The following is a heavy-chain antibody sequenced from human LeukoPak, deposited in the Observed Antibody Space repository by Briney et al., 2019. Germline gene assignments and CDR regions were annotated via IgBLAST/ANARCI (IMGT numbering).Heavy chain of an antibody. J-gene: IGHJ4*02. CDR3: ARGADSGRTTTSPDY. CDR2: IYYSGST. V-gene: IGHV4-39*07. CDR1: GASISSNDYY. Sequence: PSETLSLTCTVSGASISSNDYYWVWIRQSPGKGLEWIGTIYYSGSTYYNPSLKSRLTISLDTSKNQFSLKLTSMTAADAAVYYCARGADSGRTTTSPDYWGQGTLVTVSS. D-gene: IGHD3-10*01.